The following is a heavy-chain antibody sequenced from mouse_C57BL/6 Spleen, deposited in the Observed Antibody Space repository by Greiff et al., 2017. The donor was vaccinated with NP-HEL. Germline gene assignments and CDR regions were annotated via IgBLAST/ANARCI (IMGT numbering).Heavy chain of an antibody. Sequence: EVQLQQSGPVLVKPGASVKMSCKASGYTFTDYYMNWVKQSHGKSLEWIGVINPYNGGTSYNQKFKGKATLTVDKSSSTAYMELNSLTSEDSAVYYCARRFTTVPYYFDYWGQGTTLTVSS. V-gene: IGHV1-19*01. D-gene: IGHD1-1*01. J-gene: IGHJ2*01. CDR1: GYTFTDYY. CDR2: INPYNGGT. CDR3: ARRFTTVPYYFDY.